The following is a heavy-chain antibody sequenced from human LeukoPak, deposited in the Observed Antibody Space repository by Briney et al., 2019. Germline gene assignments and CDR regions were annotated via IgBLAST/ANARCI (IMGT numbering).Heavy chain of an antibody. CDR1: GFTLSSYA. CDR2: ISGSSSYI. Sequence: GGSLRLSCAASGFTLSSYAMSWVRQAPGKGLEWVSSISGSSSYIYYADSVKGRFTISRHNAKNSLYLQMNSLRAEDTAVYYCARVSAGVIGMKDVFDIWGQGTMVTVSS. D-gene: IGHD3-16*02. V-gene: IGHV3-21*01. J-gene: IGHJ3*02. CDR3: ARVSAGVIGMKDVFDI.